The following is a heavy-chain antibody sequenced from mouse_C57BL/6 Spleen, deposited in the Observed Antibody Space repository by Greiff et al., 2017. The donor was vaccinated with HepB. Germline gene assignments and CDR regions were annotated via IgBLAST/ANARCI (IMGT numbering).Heavy chain of an antibody. V-gene: IGHV1-82*01. J-gene: IGHJ1*03. Sequence: VQLQQSGPELVKPGASVKISCKASGYAFSSSWMNWVKQRPGKGLEWIGRIYPGDGDTNYNGKFKGKATLTADKSSSTADMQLSSLTSEDSAVYFCARRTTVAARDWYFDVWGTGTTVTVSS. D-gene: IGHD1-1*01. CDR3: ARRTTVAARDWYFDV. CDR1: GYAFSSSW. CDR2: IYPGDGDT.